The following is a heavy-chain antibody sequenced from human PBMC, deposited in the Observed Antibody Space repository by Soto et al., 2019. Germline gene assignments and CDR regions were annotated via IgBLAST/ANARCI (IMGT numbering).Heavy chain of an antibody. CDR3: ARQRTTVVTQAYFDH. D-gene: IGHD2-21*02. J-gene: IGHJ4*02. CDR1: GESISSSSYY. V-gene: IGHV4-39*01. Sequence: LSLTCIVSGESISSSSYYWGWIRQPPGKGLEWIGSIYYSGRTYYNPSFKSRVTISIDTSKNQFSLKLSSVTATDTAVYYCARQRTTVVTQAYFDHWRQGALVTVSS. CDR2: IYYSGRT.